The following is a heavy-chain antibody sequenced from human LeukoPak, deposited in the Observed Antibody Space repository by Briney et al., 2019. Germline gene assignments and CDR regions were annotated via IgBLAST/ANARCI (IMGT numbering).Heavy chain of an antibody. CDR2: ISADGGST. CDR3: AKESGKFDY. V-gene: IGHV3-43*02. J-gene: IGHJ4*02. CDR1: GLNFDDSA. Sequence: GGSLRLSCVASGLNFDDSAMHWGRQSPGKGLGGVSLISADGGSTFSADPVKGRFSISRDNSKNSLYLQMNSLRSEDTAMYYCAKESGKFDYWGQGTLVAVSS.